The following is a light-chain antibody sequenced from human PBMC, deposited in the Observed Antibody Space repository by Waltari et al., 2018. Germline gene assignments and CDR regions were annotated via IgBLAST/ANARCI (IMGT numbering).Light chain of an antibody. V-gene: IGLV1-51*02. CDR1: TSNIGNNY. CDR2: ENN. J-gene: IGLJ2*01. Sequence: QSVLTQPPSVSAAPGQRVTISCSGSTSNIGNNYVSWYQQLPGTAPKLLIYENNKRPSGSADRFSGSKSGTSATRGITGLQTGDEADYYCGTWDSSLTAGVFGGGTKLTVL. CDR3: GTWDSSLTAGV.